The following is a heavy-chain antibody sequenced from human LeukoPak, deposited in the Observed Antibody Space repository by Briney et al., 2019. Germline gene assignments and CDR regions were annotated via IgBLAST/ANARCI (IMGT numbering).Heavy chain of an antibody. CDR2: IIPIFGTA. J-gene: IGHJ4*02. CDR1: GGTFSSYA. Sequence: AASVKVSCKASGGTFSSYAISWARQAPGQGLEWMGGIIPIFGTANYAQKLQGRVTMTTDTSTSTAYMELRSLRSDDTAVYYCAREQPEAQWDYWGQGTLVTVSS. V-gene: IGHV1-69*05. D-gene: IGHD2-8*01. CDR3: AREQPEAQWDY.